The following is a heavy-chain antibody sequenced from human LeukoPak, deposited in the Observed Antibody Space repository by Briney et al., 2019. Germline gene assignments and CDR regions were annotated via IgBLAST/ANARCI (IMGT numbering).Heavy chain of an antibody. CDR2: INSDGSST. Sequence: GGSLRLSCVASGFMFSSYWMNWVRQAPGKGLVWVSRINSDGSSTSYADSVKGRFTISRDNAKNTLFLQMNSLRAEDTAVYYCARGGLWFGESASYYYYGMDVWGQGTRVTVSS. CDR3: ARGGLWFGESASYYYYGMDV. CDR1: GFMFSSYW. D-gene: IGHD3-10*01. V-gene: IGHV3-74*01. J-gene: IGHJ6*02.